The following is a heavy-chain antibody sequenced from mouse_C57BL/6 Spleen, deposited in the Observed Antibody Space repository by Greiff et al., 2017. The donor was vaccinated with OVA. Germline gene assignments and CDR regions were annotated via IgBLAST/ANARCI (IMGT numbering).Heavy chain of an antibody. CDR2: IDPNSGGT. Sequence: QVQLKQPGAELVKPGASVKLSCTASGYTFTSYWMHWVKQRPGRGLEWIGRIDPNSGGTKYNEKFKSKATLTVDKPSSTAYMQLSSLTSEDSAVYYCAREDQTGTRYFDVWGTGTTVTVSS. V-gene: IGHV1-72*01. J-gene: IGHJ1*03. CDR3: AREDQTGTRYFDV. D-gene: IGHD4-1*01. CDR1: GYTFTSYW.